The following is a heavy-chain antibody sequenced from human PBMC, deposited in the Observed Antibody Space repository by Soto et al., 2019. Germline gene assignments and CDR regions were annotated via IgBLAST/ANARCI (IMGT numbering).Heavy chain of an antibody. V-gene: IGHV1-18*01. CDR2: ISADNGNT. Sequence: QAQLVQSGAEVKKPGASVKVSCKASGYTFYSHSISWVRQAPGQGLEWMGRISADNGNTKYAQKFRGRVTMTTDTSTSTVYMELRNLRSDDTAVYYCASWLKGPDIGNYYYGMDVWGQGTTVTVS. D-gene: IGHD2-15*01. J-gene: IGHJ6*02. CDR3: ASWLKGPDIGNYYYGMDV. CDR1: GYTFYSHS.